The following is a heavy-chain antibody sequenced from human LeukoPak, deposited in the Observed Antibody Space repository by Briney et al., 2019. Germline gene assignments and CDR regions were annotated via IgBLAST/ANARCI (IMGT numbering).Heavy chain of an antibody. Sequence: GGSLRLSCAASGFTFSSYGMHWVRQAPGKGLEWVAVIWYDGSNKYYADSVKGRFTISRDNSKNTLYLQMNSRRAEDTAVYYCARGAAGGKRSYYFDYWGQGTLVTVSS. CDR3: ARGAAGGKRSYYFDY. V-gene: IGHV3-33*01. D-gene: IGHD6-13*01. CDR1: GFTFSSYG. J-gene: IGHJ4*02. CDR2: IWYDGSNK.